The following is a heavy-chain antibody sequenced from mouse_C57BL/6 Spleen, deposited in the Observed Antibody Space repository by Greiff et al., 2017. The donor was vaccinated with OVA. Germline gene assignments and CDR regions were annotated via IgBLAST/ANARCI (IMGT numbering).Heavy chain of an antibody. V-gene: IGHV3-6*01. CDR2: ISYAGSN. CDR1: GYSITSGYF. Sequence: EVQLVESGPGLVKPSQSLYLTCSVSGYSITSGYFWNWIRPFPENQLDWLGYISYAGSNNYNQTFKNRITFTLDTSKKQFFLKLNALTTEDTATYYGAREEAYDYDGDLDFWGQGTTLTVSS. D-gene: IGHD2-4*01. CDR3: AREEAYDYDGDLDF. J-gene: IGHJ2*01.